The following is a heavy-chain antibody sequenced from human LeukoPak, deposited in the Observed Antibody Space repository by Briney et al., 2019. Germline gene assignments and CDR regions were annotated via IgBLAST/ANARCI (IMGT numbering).Heavy chain of an antibody. J-gene: IGHJ4*02. CDR2: IYYGGST. CDR1: GGSISSSSYY. V-gene: IGHV4-39*07. D-gene: IGHD2-15*01. Sequence: KTSETLSLTCTVSGGSISSSSYYWGWIRQPPGKGLEWIGSIYYGGSTYYNPSLKSRVTISVDTSKNQFSLRVSSVTAADTAVYYCARETSGGSQYWGQGTLVTVSS. CDR3: ARETSGGSQY.